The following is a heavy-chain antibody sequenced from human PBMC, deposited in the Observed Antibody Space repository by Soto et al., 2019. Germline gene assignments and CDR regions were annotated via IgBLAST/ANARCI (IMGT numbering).Heavy chain of an antibody. Sequence: GGSLRLSCAASGFTFSSYGMHWVRQAPGKGLEWVAVISYDGSNKYYADSVKGRFTISRDNSKNTLYLQMNSLRAEDTAVYYCATYDYGGNFDAFDIWGQGKMVTVSS. CDR1: GFTFSSYG. CDR2: ISYDGSNK. D-gene: IGHD4-17*01. J-gene: IGHJ3*02. V-gene: IGHV3-30*03. CDR3: ATYDYGGNFDAFDI.